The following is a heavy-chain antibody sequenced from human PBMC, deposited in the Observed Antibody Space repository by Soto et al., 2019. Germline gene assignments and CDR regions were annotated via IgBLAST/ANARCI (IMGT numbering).Heavy chain of an antibody. CDR2: ISGSGGST. CDR1: GFTFSSYA. J-gene: IGHJ2*01. CDR3: AKRTVGWYFDL. Sequence: EVQLLESGGGLVQPGGSLKLSCAASGFTFSSYAMNWVRQAPGKGLEWVSVISGSGGSTYYADAVKGRFTISRDNSKNRLYLQMNSLRADDKAVYYCAKRTVGWYFDLWGRGTLVTVSS. D-gene: IGHD4-17*01. V-gene: IGHV3-23*01.